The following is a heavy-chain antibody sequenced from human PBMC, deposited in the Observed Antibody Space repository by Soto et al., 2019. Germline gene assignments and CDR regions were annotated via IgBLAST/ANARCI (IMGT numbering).Heavy chain of an antibody. V-gene: IGHV1-69*02. J-gene: IGHJ4*02. CDR2: INPILSMS. CDR1: GDTFTFYS. D-gene: IGHD3-10*01. CDR3: ASSYGSGYRAFDY. Sequence: QVQLVQSGAEVKKHWSSVRVSCKASGDTFTFYSINWVRQAPGLGLEWMGRINPILSMSNYAQRFQGRVTMTADKSTSTAYMELSSLRSEDTAMYYCASSYGSGYRAFDYWGQGALVTVSS.